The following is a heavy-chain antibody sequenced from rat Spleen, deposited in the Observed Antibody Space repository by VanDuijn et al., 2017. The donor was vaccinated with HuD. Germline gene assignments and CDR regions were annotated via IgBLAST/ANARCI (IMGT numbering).Heavy chain of an antibody. D-gene: IGHD3-4*01. V-gene: IGHV5-29*01. CDR3: ARPNNYFDY. CDR2: ISYDGSST. CDR1: GFTFSNYG. Sequence: EVQLVESGGGLVQPGRSLKLSCAASGFTFSNYGMAWVRQAPTKGLEWVATISYDGSSTYYRDSVKGRFTISRDNAKSTLYLQMDSLRSEDTATYYCARPNNYFDYWGQGVMVTVSS. J-gene: IGHJ2*01.